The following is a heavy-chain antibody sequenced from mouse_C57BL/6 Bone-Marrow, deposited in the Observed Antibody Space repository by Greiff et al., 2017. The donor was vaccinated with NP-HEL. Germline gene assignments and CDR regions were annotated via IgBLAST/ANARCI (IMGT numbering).Heavy chain of an antibody. Sequence: QVQLQQSGAELARPGASVKLSCKASGYTFTSYGISWVKQRTGQGLEWIGEIYPRSGNTYYNEKFKGKATLTADKSSSTAYMELRSLTSEDSAVYFCARMKFFTTVVDRFAYWGQGTLVTVSA. D-gene: IGHD1-1*01. CDR3: ARMKFFTTVVDRFAY. J-gene: IGHJ3*01. V-gene: IGHV1-81*01. CDR2: IYPRSGNT. CDR1: GYTFTSYG.